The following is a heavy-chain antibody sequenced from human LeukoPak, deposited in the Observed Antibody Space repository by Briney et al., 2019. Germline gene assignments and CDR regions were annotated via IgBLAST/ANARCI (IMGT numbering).Heavy chain of an antibody. D-gene: IGHD4-17*01. CDR2: IYYSGST. Sequence: SETLSLTCTVSGGSISSGGYYWSWIRQHPGKGLEWIGYIYYSGSTYYNPSLKSRVTISVDTSKNQFSLKLSSVTAADTAVYYCATQDYGDGRFDPWGQGTLVTASS. CDR1: GGSISSGGYY. J-gene: IGHJ5*02. CDR3: ATQDYGDGRFDP. V-gene: IGHV4-31*03.